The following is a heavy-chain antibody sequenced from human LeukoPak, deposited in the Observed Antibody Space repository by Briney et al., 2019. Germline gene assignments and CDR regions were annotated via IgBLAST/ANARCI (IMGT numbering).Heavy chain of an antibody. Sequence: PSETLSLTCTVSGDSISSSSYYWGWIRQPPGKGLEWIGSIYYSGSTYYNPSLKSRVTISVDTSKNQFSLKLSSVTAADTAVYYCARSNWEVDSLYYYYYGMDVWGQGTTVTVSS. CDR3: ARSNWEVDSLYYYYYGMDV. CDR1: GDSISSSSYY. J-gene: IGHJ6*02. CDR2: IYYSGST. D-gene: IGHD7-27*01. V-gene: IGHV4-39*01.